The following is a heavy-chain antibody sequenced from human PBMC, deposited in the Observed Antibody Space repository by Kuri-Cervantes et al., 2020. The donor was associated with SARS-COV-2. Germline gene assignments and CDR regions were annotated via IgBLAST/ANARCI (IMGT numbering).Heavy chain of an antibody. V-gene: IGHV4-59*12. CDR3: ARGAHHIRFRCEIDY. CDR1: GGSISSYY. D-gene: IGHD3-3*01. Sequence: SETLSLTCTVSGGSISSYYWSWIRQPPGKGLEWIGYIYYSGSTNYNPSLKSRVTISVDTSKNQFSLRVNSLTAADTALYYCARGAHHIRFRCEIDYWSQGAPVTVSS. CDR2: IYYSGST. J-gene: IGHJ4*01.